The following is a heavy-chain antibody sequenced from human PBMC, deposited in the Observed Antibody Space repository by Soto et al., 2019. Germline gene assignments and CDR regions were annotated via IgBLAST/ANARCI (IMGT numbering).Heavy chain of an antibody. D-gene: IGHD3-22*01. V-gene: IGHV4-30-4*01. CDR1: GGSISSDDYY. CDR3: ARDLDGLHDDTSGPFPRPG. J-gene: IGHJ1*01. CDR2: IHSSGSI. Sequence: SETLSLTCTVSGGSISSDDYYWSWIRQAPGRGLEWIGYIHSSGSIFYNPSLKSRATMSIDTAGNQFSLKVSSVTVADTAVYYCARDLDGLHDDTSGPFPRPGWGQGTLVTVSS.